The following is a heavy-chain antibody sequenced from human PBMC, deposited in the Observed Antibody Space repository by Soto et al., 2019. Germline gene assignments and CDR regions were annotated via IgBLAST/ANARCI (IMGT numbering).Heavy chain of an antibody. CDR1: GESLNYYY. V-gene: IGHV4-34*01. CDR3: ARGMWPDRFAN. CDR2: FYQGGST. D-gene: IGHD2-21*01. J-gene: IGHJ5*02. Sequence: HVQLRQWGAGLLKPSDILSLTCAVYGESLNYYYWSWLRQAPGKGLEWIGEFYQGGSTHYNPSVKSRVTISVDLSSQQFSLKLTSVTAADTATYYCARGMWPDRFANWGQGTLVTVSS.